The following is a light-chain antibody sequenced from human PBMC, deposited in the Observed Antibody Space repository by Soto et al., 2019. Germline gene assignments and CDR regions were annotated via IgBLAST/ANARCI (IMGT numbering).Light chain of an antibody. V-gene: IGKV1-12*02. CDR3: QQANSFPFT. CDR1: QVINNW. CDR2: AAS. Sequence: DIQMTQSPSSVSASVGDRVTITCRASQVINNWLAWYQQKPGKAPNLLIYAASTLQSGVLSRFSGSGSGTDFTLTISSLQPEDFATYYCQQANSFPFTFGPGTKVDIK. J-gene: IGKJ3*01.